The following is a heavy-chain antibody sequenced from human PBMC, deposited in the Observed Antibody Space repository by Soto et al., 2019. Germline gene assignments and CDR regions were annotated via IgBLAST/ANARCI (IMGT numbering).Heavy chain of an antibody. Sequence: SETLSLTCTVSGGSVSSGSYYWSWIRQPPGKGLEWIGYIYYSGSTNYNPSLKSRVTISVDTSKNQFSLKLSSVTAADTAVYYCARGGPYSSGWRRTRYYYYGMDVWGQGTTVTVSS. J-gene: IGHJ6*02. CDR1: GGSVSSGSYY. CDR3: ARGGPYSSGWRRTRYYYYGMDV. CDR2: IYYSGST. V-gene: IGHV4-61*01. D-gene: IGHD6-19*01.